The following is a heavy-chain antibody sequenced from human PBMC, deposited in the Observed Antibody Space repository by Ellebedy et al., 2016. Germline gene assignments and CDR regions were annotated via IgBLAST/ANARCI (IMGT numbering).Heavy chain of an antibody. CDR1: GFTFRNYG. Sequence: GGSLRLXXAASGFTFRNYGMHWVRQAPGKGLEYVAVIWYDGSNSYYVDSVKGRFTISRDNSKDMLYLQMNSLRVEDTAVYYCARALVSSRMSTVTTFDYWGQGTLVTVSS. CDR2: IWYDGSNS. D-gene: IGHD4-17*01. CDR3: ARALVSSRMSTVTTFDY. V-gene: IGHV3-33*01. J-gene: IGHJ4*02.